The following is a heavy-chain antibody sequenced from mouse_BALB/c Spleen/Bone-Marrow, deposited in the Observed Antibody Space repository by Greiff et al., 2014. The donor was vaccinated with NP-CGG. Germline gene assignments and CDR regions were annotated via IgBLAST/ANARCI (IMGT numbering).Heavy chain of an antibody. D-gene: IGHD2-1*01. CDR3: ARGLWYY. J-gene: IGHJ2*01. V-gene: IGHV1-18*01. Sequence: VQLQQSGPELVQPGASVKISCKTSGYTFTDYTIHWVKQSHGKSLEWIGRFNPNNGGINYNQMFRGEPTLTVDTSSSSVYMELRSLTAEDSAFYYCARGLWYYWGQGTTLTVSS. CDR2: FNPNNGGI. CDR1: GYTFTDYT.